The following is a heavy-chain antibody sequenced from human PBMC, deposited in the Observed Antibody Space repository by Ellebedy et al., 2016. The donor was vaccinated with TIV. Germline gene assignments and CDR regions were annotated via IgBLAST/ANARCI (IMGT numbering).Heavy chain of an antibody. CDR1: GYTFTSYY. CDR2: INPSGGST. CDR3: ARALGGYSGYASY. D-gene: IGHD5-12*01. V-gene: IGHV1-46*01. Sequence: ASVKVSXXASGYTFTSYYMHWVRQAPGQGLEWMGIINPSGGSTSYAQKFQGRVTMTRDTSTSTAYMELSSLRSEDTAVYYCARALGGYSGYASYWGQGTLVTVSS. J-gene: IGHJ4*02.